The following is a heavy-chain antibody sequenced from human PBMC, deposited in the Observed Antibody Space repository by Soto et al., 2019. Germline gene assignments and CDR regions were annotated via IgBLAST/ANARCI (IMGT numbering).Heavy chain of an antibody. CDR1: GGSFSGYY. Sequence: SETLSLTCAVYGGSFSGYYWSWIRQPPGKGMEWIGEINHRGSTNYNPSLKSRVTISVDTSKNQFSLKLSSVTAADTAVYYCATIPYCSSPRCYNNWFDPWGQGTLVTVSS. CDR3: ATIPYCSSPRCYNNWFDP. J-gene: IGHJ5*02. D-gene: IGHD2-2*01. V-gene: IGHV4-34*01. CDR2: INHRGST.